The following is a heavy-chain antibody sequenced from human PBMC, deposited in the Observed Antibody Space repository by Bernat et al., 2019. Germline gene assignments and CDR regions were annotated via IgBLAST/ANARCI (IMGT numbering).Heavy chain of an antibody. CDR1: GFTVSSNY. V-gene: IGHV3-53*01. J-gene: IGHJ4*02. CDR3: ARGLRPWYFDS. Sequence: EVQVVESGGGRIQPGGSLRLSCVASGFTVSSNYMSGVRQALGKGLKGVSIFFAGGSTDYEASVKGRFTISRDTSKNTLYLHMNSLRVEDTAIYYCARGLRPWYFDSWGQGALVTVSS. D-gene: IGHD3-10*01. CDR2: FFAGGST.